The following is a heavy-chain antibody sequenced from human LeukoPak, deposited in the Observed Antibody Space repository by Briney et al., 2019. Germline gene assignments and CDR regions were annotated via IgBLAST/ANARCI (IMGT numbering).Heavy chain of an antibody. D-gene: IGHD1-1*01. CDR1: GGSISSGPYY. Sequence: PSETLSLTCTVSGGSISSGPYYWNWIRQPAGKGLEWIGRIYTSGSTNYNPSLKSRVTISVDTSKNQFSLKLSSVTAADTAVYYCARDRWNAPWNWFDPWGQGTLVTVSS. CDR3: ARDRWNAPWNWFDP. J-gene: IGHJ5*02. CDR2: IYTSGST. V-gene: IGHV4-61*02.